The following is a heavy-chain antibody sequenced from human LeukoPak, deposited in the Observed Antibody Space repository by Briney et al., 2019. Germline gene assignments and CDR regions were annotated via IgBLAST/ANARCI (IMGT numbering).Heavy chain of an antibody. J-gene: IGHJ3*01. V-gene: IGHV1-2*02. CDR3: ARDEAVSWENALDV. D-gene: IGHD1-26*01. CDR2: INPNSGGT. CDR1: GYTFTDYY. Sequence: ASVKVSCKASGYTFTDYYIHWVRQAPGQGLEWMGCINPNSGGTNYAQKFQGRVTMTRDTSIRTAYMELSRLISDDAAVYYCARDEAVSWENALDVWGQGTMVTVSS.